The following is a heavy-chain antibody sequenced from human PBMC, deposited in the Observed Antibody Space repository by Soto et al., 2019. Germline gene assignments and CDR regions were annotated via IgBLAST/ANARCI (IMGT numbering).Heavy chain of an antibody. CDR3: ARQGSNGAYYYYGMDV. CDR2: IYPGDSDT. Sequence: PGESLKISCKGSVNIFGNSWIAWVRQMPGKGLEWMGIIYPGDSDTRYSPSFEGQVTIPADKSNSTAYLQWSSLKASDTAMYYCARQGSNGAYYYYGMDVWGQGTTVTVSS. J-gene: IGHJ6*02. D-gene: IGHD3-16*01. V-gene: IGHV5-51*01. CDR1: VNIFGNSW.